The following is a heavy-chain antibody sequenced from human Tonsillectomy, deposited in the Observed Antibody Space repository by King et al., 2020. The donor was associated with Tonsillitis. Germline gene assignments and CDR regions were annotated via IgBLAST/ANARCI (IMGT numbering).Heavy chain of an antibody. D-gene: IGHD3-16*02. CDR2: IRYDGSNK. V-gene: IGHV3-30*02. CDR3: AKVMITFGGVIASDAFVI. J-gene: IGHJ3*02. CDR1: GFTFSNYG. Sequence: VQLVESGGGVAQPGGSLRLSCAASGFTFSNYGIHWVRQAPGKGLEWVAFIRYDGSNKYYADSVKGRFTISRDNSKNTLYLQMNSLRAEDTAVYYCAKVMITFGGVIASDAFVIWGQGAMVTVSS.